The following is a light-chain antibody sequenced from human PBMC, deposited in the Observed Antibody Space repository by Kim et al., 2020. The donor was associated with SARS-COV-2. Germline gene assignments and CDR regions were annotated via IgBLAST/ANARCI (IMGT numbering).Light chain of an antibody. CDR2: QDN. CDR3: QAWDSSTMV. J-gene: IGLJ3*02. V-gene: IGLV3-1*01. Sequence: SYELTQPPSVSVTPGQTASIPCSGDKLGNNFACWYQQRPGQSPVVVIFQDNKRPSGIPERFSGSNSGNTATLTISGTQAMDEADYYCQAWDSSTMVFGGG. CDR1: KLGNNF.